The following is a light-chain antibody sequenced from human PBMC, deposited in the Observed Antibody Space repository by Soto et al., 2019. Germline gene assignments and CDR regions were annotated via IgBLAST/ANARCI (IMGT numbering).Light chain of an antibody. Sequence: DIQMTHSPSTLSASVGDRVTITCRASQSISSWLAWYQQKPGKAPKLLIYDASSLESGVPSRFSGSGSGTEFTLTISSLQPDDSATYYCQQYNSYPWTFGQGTKVDIK. CDR2: DAS. CDR3: QQYNSYPWT. J-gene: IGKJ1*01. V-gene: IGKV1-5*01. CDR1: QSISSW.